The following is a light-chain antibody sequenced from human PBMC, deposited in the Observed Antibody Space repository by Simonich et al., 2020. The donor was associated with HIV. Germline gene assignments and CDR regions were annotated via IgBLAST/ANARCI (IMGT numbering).Light chain of an antibody. CDR2: WAS. V-gene: IGKV4-1*01. CDR1: QSFLYSSNNKNY. CDR3: QQYYSDTYT. J-gene: IGKJ2*01. Sequence: DIVRTKSPDSLAVSLGERATINCKSSQSFLYSSNNKNYLSWYQQKPGQPPKLLIYWASTRESGVPDRFSGSGSGTDFTLTISSLQAEDVAVYYCQQYYSDTYTFGQGTKLEIK.